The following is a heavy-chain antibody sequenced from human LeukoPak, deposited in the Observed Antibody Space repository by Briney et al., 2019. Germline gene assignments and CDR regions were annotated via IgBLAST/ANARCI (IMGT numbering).Heavy chain of an antibody. CDR2: ISAYNGNT. V-gene: IGHV1-18*01. J-gene: IGHJ4*02. D-gene: IGHD3-3*01. CDR1: GYTFTSYG. CDR3: ARVEGSHGLRFLEWLLSGRSYFDY. Sequence: ASVKVSCKASGYTFTSYGISWVRQAPGQGLERMGWISAYNGNTNYAQKLQGRVTMTTDTSTSTAYMELRSLRSDDTAVYYCARVEGSHGLRFLEWLLSGRSYFDYWGQGTLVTVSS.